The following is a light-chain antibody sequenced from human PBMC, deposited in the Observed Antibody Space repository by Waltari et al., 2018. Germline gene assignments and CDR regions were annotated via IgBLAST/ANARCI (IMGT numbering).Light chain of an antibody. CDR1: QSVSGSY. V-gene: IGKV3-20*01. Sequence: EIVLTQSPVTLYLSPGERATLSCRASQSVSGSYLAWYQQKPGQAPRLLIYGASNRATGIPDRISGSGSGTDFTLTISRLESEDFAVYYCPQYGSSPETFGQGTKVEAK. CDR3: PQYGSSPET. CDR2: GAS. J-gene: IGKJ1*01.